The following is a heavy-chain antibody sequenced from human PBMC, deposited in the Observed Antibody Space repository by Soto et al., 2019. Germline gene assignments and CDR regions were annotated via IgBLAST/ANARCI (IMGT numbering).Heavy chain of an antibody. V-gene: IGHV3-7*01. CDR1: GFTFRSYW. CDR2: IKGDGSEK. Sequence: GSLRLSCAASGFTFRSYWINWVRQTPGKGLEWVANIKGDGSEKYYVDSLKGRFTISRDNAKNSLYLHMNSLRAEDTAVYYCVRGTMAPGLDHWGQGTLVTVSS. CDR3: VRGTMAPGLDH. J-gene: IGHJ4*02. D-gene: IGHD3-3*01.